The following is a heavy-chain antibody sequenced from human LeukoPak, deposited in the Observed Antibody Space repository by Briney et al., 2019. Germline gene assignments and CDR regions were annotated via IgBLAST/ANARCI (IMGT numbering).Heavy chain of an antibody. V-gene: IGHV4-4*07. CDR3: AREYGGYPHRYFDY. CDR1: GGSISSYY. CDR2: IYTSGST. Sequence: SETLSLTCTVSGGSISSYYWSWIRQPAGKGLEWIGRIYTSGSTNYNPSLKSRVTMSVGTSKNQFSLKLSSATAADAAVYYCAREYGGYPHRYFDYWGQGTLVTVSS. D-gene: IGHD4-17*01. J-gene: IGHJ4*02.